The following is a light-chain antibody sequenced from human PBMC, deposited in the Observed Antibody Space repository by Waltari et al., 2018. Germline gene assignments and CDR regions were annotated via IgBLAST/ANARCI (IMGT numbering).Light chain of an antibody. J-gene: IGLJ2*01. V-gene: IGLV2-8*01. CDR3: SSYAGSNNLV. Sequence: QSALTQPPSASGSPGQSVTISCTGTSSDVGGYNYVSWYQQHPGKAPKRMIYEVSKRPSGFPDRFYGAKSGNTGSLTVSGLQAEYEADYYCSSYAGSNNLVFGGGTKLTVL. CDR2: EVS. CDR1: SSDVGGYNY.